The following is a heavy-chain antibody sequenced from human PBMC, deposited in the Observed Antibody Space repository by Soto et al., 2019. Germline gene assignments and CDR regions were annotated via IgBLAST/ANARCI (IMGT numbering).Heavy chain of an antibody. CDR2: IWYDGSNK. D-gene: IGHD4-17*01. Sequence: PGGSLGLSCAASGFTFSSYGMHWVRQAPGKGLEWVAVIWYDGSNKYYADSVKGRFTISRDNSKNTLYLQMNSLRAEDTAVYYCARAYGDYEEGYYYMDVWGKGTTVTVSS. J-gene: IGHJ6*03. CDR3: ARAYGDYEEGYYYMDV. CDR1: GFTFSSYG. V-gene: IGHV3-33*01.